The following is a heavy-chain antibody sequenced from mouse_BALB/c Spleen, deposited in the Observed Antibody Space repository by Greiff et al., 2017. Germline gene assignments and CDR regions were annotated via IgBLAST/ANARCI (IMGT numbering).Heavy chain of an antibody. CDR3: ARERAFDGAMDY. CDR1: GFSLTDYG. CDR2: IWGDGST. V-gene: IGHV2-6-7*01. D-gene: IGHD2-3*01. Sequence: QVQLQQSGPGLVAPSQSLSITCTVSGFSLTDYGVSWIRQPPGKGLEWLGMIWGDGSTDYNSALKSRLSISKDNSKSQVFLKMNSLQTDDTARYYCARERAFDGAMDYWGQGTSVTVSS. J-gene: IGHJ4*01.